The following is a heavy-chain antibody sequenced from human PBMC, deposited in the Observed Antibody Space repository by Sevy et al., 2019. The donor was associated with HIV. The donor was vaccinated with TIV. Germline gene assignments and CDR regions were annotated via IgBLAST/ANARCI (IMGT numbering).Heavy chain of an antibody. CDR1: GYALTMYG. CDR2: INTNTGNP. D-gene: IGHD6-19*01. CDR3: AREGQWLVRGADY. Sequence: ASVKVSCKASGYALTMYGINWVRQAPGQGLEWMGWINTNTGNPTYAQDFTGRFVFSFDTSLNTAYLQITSLKSEDTAVYYCAREGQWLVRGADYWGQGTLVTVSS. V-gene: IGHV7-4-1*02. J-gene: IGHJ4*02.